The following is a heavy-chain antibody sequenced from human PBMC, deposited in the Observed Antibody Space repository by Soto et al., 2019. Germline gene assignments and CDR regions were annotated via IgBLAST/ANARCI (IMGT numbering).Heavy chain of an antibody. CDR1: GFSLSTSGVG. D-gene: IGHD3-3*01. CDR3: ARSYDFWSGYPNYFDY. V-gene: IGHV2-5*02. J-gene: IGHJ4*02. Sequence: QITLKESGPTLVKPTQTLTLTCTFSGFSLSTSGVGVGWIRQPPGKALEWLALIYWDDDKRYSPSLKSRLTITKDTSKNQVVLTMTNMDPVDTATYYCARSYDFWSGYPNYFDYWGQGTLVTVSS. CDR2: IYWDDDK.